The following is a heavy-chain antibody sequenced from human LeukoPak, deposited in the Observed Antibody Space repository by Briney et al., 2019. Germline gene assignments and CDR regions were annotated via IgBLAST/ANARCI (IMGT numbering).Heavy chain of an antibody. CDR3: AKVLSDILTGYPRSSFDY. J-gene: IGHJ4*02. V-gene: IGHV3-23*01. CDR1: GFTFSSYG. Sequence: PSGGSLRLSCAASGFTFSSYGMSWVRQAPGKGLEWVSAISGSGGSTYYADSVKGRFTISRDNSKNTLYLQMNSLRAEDTAVYYCAKVLSDILTGYPRSSFDYWGQGTLVTVSS. D-gene: IGHD3-9*01. CDR2: ISGSGGST.